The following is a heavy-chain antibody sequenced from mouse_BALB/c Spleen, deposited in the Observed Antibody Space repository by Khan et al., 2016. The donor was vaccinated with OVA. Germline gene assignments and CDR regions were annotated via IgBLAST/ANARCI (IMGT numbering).Heavy chain of an antibody. CDR1: GYTFINYW. D-gene: IGHD1-1*01. J-gene: IGHJ2*01. CDR3: ARRGLRWDFDY. V-gene: IGHV1-7*01. CDR2: INPSTGYT. Sequence: QVQLQQSGAELAQPGASVKMSCKASGYTFINYWLLWVKQRPGQGLEWIGYINPSTGYTEYNQNFKDKATLTADKSSSTAYMQLSSLTSEDSAVYYCARRGLRWDFDYWGQGTTLTVSS.